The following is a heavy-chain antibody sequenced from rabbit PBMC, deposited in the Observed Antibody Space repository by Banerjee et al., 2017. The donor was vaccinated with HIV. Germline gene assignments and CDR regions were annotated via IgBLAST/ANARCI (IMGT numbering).Heavy chain of an antibody. CDR2: IYASSGGT. J-gene: IGHJ4*01. CDR3: ARDDVGYAGVDVGTQGAFNL. CDR1: GFTISSYYY. V-gene: IGHV1S43*01. D-gene: IGHD4-2*01. Sequence: QEQLVESGGGLVQPGGSLKLSCKASGFTISSYYYMCWVRQAPGKGLELIACIYASSGGTWYATWVNGRFSNSRSTSLNTVTLQMTSLTAADTATYFCARDDVGYAGVDVGTQGAFNLWGPGTLVTVS.